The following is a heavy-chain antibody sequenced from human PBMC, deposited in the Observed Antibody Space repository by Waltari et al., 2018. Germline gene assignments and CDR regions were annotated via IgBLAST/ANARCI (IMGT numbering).Heavy chain of an antibody. J-gene: IGHJ5*02. CDR2: IYWNDDK. D-gene: IGHD3-3*01. Sequence: QITLKESGPTLVKPTQTLTLTCTFSGFSLSTSGVGVGWIRQPPGKALEWLALIYWNDDKRYSPSLKSRLTITKDTSKNQVVLTMTNMDPVDTATYYCAHSPTHYDFWSGYGWFDPWGQGTLVTVSS. CDR3: AHSPTHYDFWSGYGWFDP. V-gene: IGHV2-5*01. CDR1: GFSLSTSGVG.